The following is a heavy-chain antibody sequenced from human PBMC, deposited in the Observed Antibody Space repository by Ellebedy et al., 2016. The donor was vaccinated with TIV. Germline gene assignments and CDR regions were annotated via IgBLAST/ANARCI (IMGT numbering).Heavy chain of an antibody. D-gene: IGHD2-2*01. J-gene: IGHJ6*02. V-gene: IGHV3-33*06. Sequence: GGSLRLSXAASGFTFSSYGMHWVRQAPGKGLEWVAVIWYDGSNKYYADSVKGRFTISRDNSKNTLYLQMNSLRAEDTAVYYCAKARAAAYYYYYGMDVWGQGTTVTVSS. CDR2: IWYDGSNK. CDR1: GFTFSSYG. CDR3: AKARAAAYYYYYGMDV.